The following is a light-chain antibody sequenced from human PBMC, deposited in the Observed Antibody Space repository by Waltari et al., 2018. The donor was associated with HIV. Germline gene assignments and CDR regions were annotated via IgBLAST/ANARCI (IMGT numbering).Light chain of an antibody. CDR3: QQYNNGPPWT. Sequence: EIVMTQSPATLSVSPGERATVSCRASQSVSSNLAWYQQKPGQAPRRLIYGASTRATGIPARFSGSGSGTDFTLTISSLQSEDFAVYYCQQYNNGPPWTFGQGSRVEIK. CDR1: QSVSSN. V-gene: IGKV3-15*01. CDR2: GAS. J-gene: IGKJ1*01.